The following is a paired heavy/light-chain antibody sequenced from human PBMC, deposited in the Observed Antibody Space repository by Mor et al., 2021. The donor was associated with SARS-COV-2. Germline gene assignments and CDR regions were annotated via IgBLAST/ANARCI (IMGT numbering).Light chain of an antibody. Sequence: QSALTQPASVSGSPGQSITISCTGTSSDVGGYNYVSWYQQHPGKAPKLMIYEVSNRPSGVSNRFSGSKSGNTASLTISGLQTEDEADYYCSSYTNSNNTPYVFGTGTKVTVL. CDR3: SSYTNSNNTPYV. CDR1: SSDVGGYNY. V-gene: IGLV2-14*01. J-gene: IGLJ1*01. CDR2: EVS.
Heavy chain of an antibody. Sequence: QVQLVESGGGVVQPEKSLRLSCAASGFTFSSYGMHWVRQAPGKGLEWVAVIWYDGSNKYYGDSVRGRFTISRDNSKNTLYLQMNSLRVEDTAVYYCARETVGLRFLEGQYGVDVWGQGTTVTVSS. D-gene: IGHD3-3*01. CDR1: GFTFSSYG. CDR2: IWYDGSNK. CDR3: ARETVGLRFLEGQYGVDV. J-gene: IGHJ6*02. V-gene: IGHV3-33*01.